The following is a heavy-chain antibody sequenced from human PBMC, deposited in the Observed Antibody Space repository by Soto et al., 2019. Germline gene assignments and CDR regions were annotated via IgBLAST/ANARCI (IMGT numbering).Heavy chain of an antibody. CDR2: INHSGST. J-gene: IGHJ5*02. Sequence: QVQLQQWGAGLLKPSETLSLTCAVYGGSFSGYYWSWIRQPPGKGLEWIGEINHSGSTNYNPSLKSRVTISVDTSKNQFSLKLSSVTAADTAVYYCARGWRNTAMVTYTGFDPWGQGTLVTVSS. V-gene: IGHV4-34*01. D-gene: IGHD5-18*01. CDR3: ARGWRNTAMVTYTGFDP. CDR1: GGSFSGYY.